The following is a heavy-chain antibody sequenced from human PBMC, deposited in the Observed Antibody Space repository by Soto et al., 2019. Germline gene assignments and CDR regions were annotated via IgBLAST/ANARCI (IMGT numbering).Heavy chain of an antibody. Sequence: QVQLQQWGAGLLKPSETLSLTCAVYGGSFSGYYWSWIRQPPGKGLEWIGEINHSGSTNYNPSLKSRVTRSVDTSKNQFSLKLSSVTAADTAVYSCARATGGFDYWGQGTLVTVSS. CDR2: INHSGST. D-gene: IGHD3-10*01. CDR3: ARATGGFDY. V-gene: IGHV4-34*01. CDR1: GGSFSGYY. J-gene: IGHJ4*02.